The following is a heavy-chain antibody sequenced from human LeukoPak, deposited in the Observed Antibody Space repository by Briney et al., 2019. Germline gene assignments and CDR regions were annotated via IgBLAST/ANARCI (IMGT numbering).Heavy chain of an antibody. CDR3: ARWLDGGWFDP. Sequence: SETLSLTCTVSGGSISSYYWSWIRQPPGKGLEWIGYMYHSGSSNYNPSLKGRVTVSVDTPKNQFTLKVSSVTAADTAVYYCARWLDGGWFDPWGQGTLVTVSS. J-gene: IGHJ5*02. V-gene: IGHV4-59*01. CDR1: GGSISSYY. D-gene: IGHD2-2*03. CDR2: MYHSGSS.